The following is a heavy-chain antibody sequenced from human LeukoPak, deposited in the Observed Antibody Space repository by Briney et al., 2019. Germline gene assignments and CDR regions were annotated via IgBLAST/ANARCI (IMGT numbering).Heavy chain of an antibody. CDR2: VSGDGGST. CDR3: AIGSSSGDYGGYYFDY. Sequence: GGSLRLSCVASGFTFSTYALTWVRQAPGKGLGWVSAVSGDGGSTYYAGSVRGRFTISRANSKNTLYLQMSSLKAEDTAVYYCAIGSSSGDYGGYYFDYWGQGTLVTVSS. CDR1: GFTFSTYA. D-gene: IGHD4-17*01. J-gene: IGHJ4*02. V-gene: IGHV3-23*01.